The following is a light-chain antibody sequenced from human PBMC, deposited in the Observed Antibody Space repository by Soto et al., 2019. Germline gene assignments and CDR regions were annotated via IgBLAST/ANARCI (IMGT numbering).Light chain of an antibody. CDR1: QGMSSY. J-gene: IGKJ4*01. V-gene: IGKV1-9*01. Sequence: IQVTQSPSSLSASVGDRITITCRVSQGMSSYLAWYQQKPGKAPKLLIYAAYTLQSGVPSRFSGGGSGPDFTLTISNLQPEDIATYYCRQVDTSHSFGGGTKVEIK. CDR2: AAY. CDR3: RQVDTSHS.